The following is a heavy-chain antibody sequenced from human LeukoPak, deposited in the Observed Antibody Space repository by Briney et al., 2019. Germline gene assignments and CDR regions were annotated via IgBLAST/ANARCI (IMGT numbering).Heavy chain of an antibody. J-gene: IGHJ6*03. CDR1: GFTFSSYW. V-gene: IGHV3-7*01. CDR2: IKQDGSEK. CDR3: ARAKTVWKLPPYYYYMDV. Sequence: PGGSLRRSCAASGFTFSSYWMSWVRQAPGKGLEWVANIKQDGSEKYYVDSVKGRFTISRDNAKNSLYLQMNSLRAEDTAVYYCARAKTVWKLPPYYYYMDVWGKGTTVTVSS. D-gene: IGHD1-7*01.